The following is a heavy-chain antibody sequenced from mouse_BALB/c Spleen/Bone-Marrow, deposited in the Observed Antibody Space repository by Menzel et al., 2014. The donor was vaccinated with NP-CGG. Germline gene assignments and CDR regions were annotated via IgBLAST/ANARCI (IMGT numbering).Heavy chain of an antibody. CDR1: GDSITSGY. J-gene: IGHJ2*01. V-gene: IGHV3-8*02. D-gene: IGHD2-4*01. Sequence: EVKLQESGPSLVKPSQTPSLTCSVTGDSITSGYWNWIRKFPGNKLEYMGYISYSGSTYYNPSLKSRISITRDTSKNQYYLQLNSVTIEDTATYYCARYKGYYDHDGDYFDYWGQGTTLTVSS. CDR2: ISYSGST. CDR3: ARYKGYYDHDGDYFDY.